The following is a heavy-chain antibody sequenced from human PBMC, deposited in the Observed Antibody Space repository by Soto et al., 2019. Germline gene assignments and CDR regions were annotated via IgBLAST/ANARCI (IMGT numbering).Heavy chain of an antibody. Sequence: SETLSLTCTVSGGSISSHYWSWIRQPPGKGFEWIGYIYYSGSTNYNPSLKSRVTISVDTSKNLFSLKLSSVTAADTAVYYCARGRITMVRGVIYYFDYWGQGTLVTVSS. D-gene: IGHD3-10*01. CDR2: IYYSGST. V-gene: IGHV4-59*11. CDR1: GGSISSHY. J-gene: IGHJ4*02. CDR3: ARGRITMVRGVIYYFDY.